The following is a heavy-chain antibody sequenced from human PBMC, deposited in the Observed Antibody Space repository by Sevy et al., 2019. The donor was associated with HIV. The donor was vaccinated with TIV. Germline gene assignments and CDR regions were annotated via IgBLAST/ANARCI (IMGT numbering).Heavy chain of an antibody. J-gene: IGHJ1*01. V-gene: IGHV3-53*01. CDR2: IYSGGST. CDR1: GFTVSSNY. CDR3: ARGIAAALFQH. D-gene: IGHD6-13*01. Sequence: GGSLRLSCAASGFTVSSNYMSWVRQAPGKGLEWVSVIYSGGSTYYADSVKGRFTISRDNSKNTLYLQMNSLRAEDTAVYYCARGIAAALFQHWGQGTLVTDSS.